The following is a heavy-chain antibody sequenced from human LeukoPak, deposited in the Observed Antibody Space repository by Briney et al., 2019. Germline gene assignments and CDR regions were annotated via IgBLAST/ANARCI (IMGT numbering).Heavy chain of an antibody. D-gene: IGHD1-26*01. Sequence: GGSLRLSCAASGFTFSSYSMNWVRQAPGKGLEWVSSISSSSSYIYYADSVKGRFTISRDNAKNSLYLQTNSLRAEDTAVYYCARQYSGSYQLGAFDIWGQGTMVTVSS. J-gene: IGHJ3*02. V-gene: IGHV3-21*01. CDR2: ISSSSSYI. CDR1: GFTFSSYS. CDR3: ARQYSGSYQLGAFDI.